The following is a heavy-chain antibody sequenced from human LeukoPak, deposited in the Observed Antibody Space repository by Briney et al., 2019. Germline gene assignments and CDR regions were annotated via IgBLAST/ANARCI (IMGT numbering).Heavy chain of an antibody. CDR1: GGTFSSYV. CDR3: ARKGSGSPYYYYGMDV. J-gene: IGHJ6*02. Sequence: GASVKVSCKVSGGTFSSYVISWVRQAPGQGLEWMGRIIPILGIANYAQKFQGRVTMTRNTSISTAYMELSSLRSEDTAVYYCARKGSGSPYYYYGMDVWGQGTTVTVSS. CDR2: IIPILGIA. V-gene: IGHV1-69*04. D-gene: IGHD3-10*01.